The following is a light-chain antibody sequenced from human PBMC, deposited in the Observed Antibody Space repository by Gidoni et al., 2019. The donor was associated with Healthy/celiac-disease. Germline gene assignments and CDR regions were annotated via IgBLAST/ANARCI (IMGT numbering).Light chain of an antibody. CDR2: AAS. V-gene: IGKV1-39*01. CDR1: QIISSY. Sequence: DIQLTQSPSSMSASVGDRVTITCRASQIISSYLHWYQQKPGKAPKLLIYAASSLQSGVSSRFSGSGYGTDFTLTISSLQPEDVATYYGQQSYSTPRTFGPGTKVDIK. CDR3: QQSYSTPRT. J-gene: IGKJ3*01.